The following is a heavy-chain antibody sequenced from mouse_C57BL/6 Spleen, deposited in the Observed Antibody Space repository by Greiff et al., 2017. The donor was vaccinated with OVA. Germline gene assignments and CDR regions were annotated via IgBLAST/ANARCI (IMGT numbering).Heavy chain of an antibody. V-gene: IGHV3-6*01. J-gene: IGHJ4*01. CDR3: AIVHYGNFGDY. Sequence: EVQLQQSGPGLVKPSQSLSLTCSVTGYSITSGYYWNWIRQFPGNKLEWMGYISYDGSNNYNPSLKNRISITRDTSKNQFFLKLNSVTTEDTATYYCAIVHYGNFGDYWGQGTSVTVSS. CDR2: ISYDGSN. CDR1: GYSITSGYY. D-gene: IGHD2-1*01.